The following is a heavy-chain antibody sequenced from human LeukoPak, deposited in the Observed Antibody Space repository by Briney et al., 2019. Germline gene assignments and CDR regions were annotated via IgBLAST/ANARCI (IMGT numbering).Heavy chain of an antibody. CDR1: GGSISSGNYY. J-gene: IGHJ4*02. D-gene: IGHD3-10*01. Sequence: KASQTLSLTCTVSGGSISSGNYYWGWIRQPAGKGLEWIGRISTSGSTHYDPSLTNRFIISIDTSNNQFSLRLSSATAADTAVYYCASHQYGSGSYYHDYWGQGTLVTVSP. CDR2: ISTSGST. CDR3: ASHQYGSGSYYHDY. V-gene: IGHV4-61*02.